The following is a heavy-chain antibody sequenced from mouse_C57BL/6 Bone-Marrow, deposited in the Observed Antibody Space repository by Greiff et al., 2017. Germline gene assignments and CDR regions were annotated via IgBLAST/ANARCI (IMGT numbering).Heavy chain of an antibody. CDR3: AMITTKDYFDY. CDR1: GYTFTSYW. D-gene: IGHD2-4*01. V-gene: IGHV1-52*01. Sequence: QVQLQQPGAELVRPGSSVKLSCKASGYTFTSYWMHWVKQRPIQGLEWIGNIDPSDSETHYNQKFKDKATLTVDKSSSTAYMQLSSLTSEDSAVYYCAMITTKDYFDYWGQGTTLTVSS. J-gene: IGHJ2*01. CDR2: IDPSDSET.